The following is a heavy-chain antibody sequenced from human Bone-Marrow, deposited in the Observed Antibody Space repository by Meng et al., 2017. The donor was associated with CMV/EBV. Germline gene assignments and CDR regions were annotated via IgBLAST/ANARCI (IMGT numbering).Heavy chain of an antibody. Sequence: QVHLQQWGASMLKPSETLSLPCGVYGAPFSGYWSWVRQPPGKGLEWIGEITHSGSTNYNVSLKSRVTISIDTSKNQFSLKLSSVTATDTAVYYCAPGFRSWSGSYSSWGQGTLVTVSS. CDR3: APGFRSWSGSYSS. CDR1: GAPFSGY. CDR2: ITHSGST. V-gene: IGHV4-34*01. D-gene: IGHD1-26*01. J-gene: IGHJ4*02.